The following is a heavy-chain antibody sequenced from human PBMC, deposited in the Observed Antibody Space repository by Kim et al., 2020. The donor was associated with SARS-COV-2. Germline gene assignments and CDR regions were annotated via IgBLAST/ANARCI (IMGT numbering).Heavy chain of an antibody. CDR2: IYPGDSDT. Sequence: GESLKISCKGSGYSFSSYWIAWVHQMPGKGLEWMGIIYPGDSDTRYSPSFQGQVTISADKSISTASLQWSSLKASDTAMYYCARHRGGSSSDAFDIWGQGTMVTVSS. J-gene: IGHJ3*02. CDR3: ARHRGGSSSDAFDI. D-gene: IGHD6-6*01. V-gene: IGHV5-51*07. CDR1: GYSFSSYW.